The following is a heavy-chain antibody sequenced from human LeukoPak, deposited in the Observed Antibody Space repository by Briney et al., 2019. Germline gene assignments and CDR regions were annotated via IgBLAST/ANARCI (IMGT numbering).Heavy chain of an antibody. CDR3: VKDQPVDHF. CDR2: IRHVGTDK. J-gene: IGHJ4*02. CDR1: GFTFSSYD. Sequence: GGSLRLSCAASGFTFSSYDMYWVRQAPGKGLEWVTFIRHVGTDKFYIDSVKGRFTISRDLSKNTLYLQMTSLRPEDTAVYYCVKDQPVDHFWGPGTLVTVSS. D-gene: IGHD5-12*01. V-gene: IGHV3-30*02.